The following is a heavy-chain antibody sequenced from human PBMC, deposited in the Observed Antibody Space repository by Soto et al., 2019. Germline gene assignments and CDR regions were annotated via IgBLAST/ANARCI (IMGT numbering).Heavy chain of an antibody. J-gene: IGHJ4*02. CDR1: GFTFNRSS. CDR3: ARESEDLTSNFDY. CDR2: ISSTTNYI. V-gene: IGHV3-21*06. Sequence: GGSLRLACAASGFTFNRSSMNWVRKAPGKGLEWVSSISSTTNYIYYGDSMKGRFTISRDNAKNSLYLEMNSLRAEDTAVYYCARESEDLTSNFDYWGQGTLVTVSS.